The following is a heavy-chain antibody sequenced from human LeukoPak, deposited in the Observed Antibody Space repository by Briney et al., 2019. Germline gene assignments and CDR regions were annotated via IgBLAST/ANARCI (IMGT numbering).Heavy chain of an antibody. D-gene: IGHD1-14*01. CDR2: IYSGGRT. Sequence: PGGSLRLSCAASGFTVSSSYMSWVRQAPGKGLEWVSVIYSGGRTDYTDSVKGRFTISRDKSKNTLYLQMNGLRVEDTAVCYCAREPGTTLDYWGQGTLVTVSS. J-gene: IGHJ4*02. V-gene: IGHV3-53*01. CDR3: AREPGTTLDY. CDR1: GFTVSSSY.